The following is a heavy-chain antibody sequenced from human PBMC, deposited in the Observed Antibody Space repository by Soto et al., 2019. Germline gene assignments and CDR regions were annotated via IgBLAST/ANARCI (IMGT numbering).Heavy chain of an antibody. CDR2: ISADGSGA. CDR3: DGSDF. CDR1: GFTFSTYA. Sequence: PGGSLRLSCAASGFTFSTYAMSWARQAPGKGLEWVSTISADGSGAHYADSVRGRFTISKDNSKNTLYLQMERLRVEDTAIYYCDGSDFWGQGTLVTVSS. D-gene: IGHD1-26*01. J-gene: IGHJ4*02. V-gene: IGHV3-23*01.